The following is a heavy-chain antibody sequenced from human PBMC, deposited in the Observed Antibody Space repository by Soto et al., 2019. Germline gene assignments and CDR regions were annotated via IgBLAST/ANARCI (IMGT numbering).Heavy chain of an antibody. D-gene: IGHD6-19*01. CDR3: ARVGSWDSSGWLDY. CDR1: GFTFSSYG. V-gene: IGHV3-33*01. CDR2: IWYDGSNK. J-gene: IGHJ4*02. Sequence: QVQLVESGGGVVQPGRSLRLSCAASGFTFSSYGMHWVRQAPGKGLEWVAVIWYDGSNKYYADSVKGRFTISRDNSKNTLYVQMNSLRAEDTAVYYCARVGSWDSSGWLDYWGQGTLVTVSS.